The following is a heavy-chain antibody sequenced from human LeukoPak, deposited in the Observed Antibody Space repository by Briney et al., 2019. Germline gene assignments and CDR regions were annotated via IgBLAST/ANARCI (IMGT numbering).Heavy chain of an antibody. D-gene: IGHD3-10*01. CDR1: GFTVSSNY. J-gene: IGHJ4*02. CDR2: IYSGGST. Sequence: GGSLRLSCAASGFTVSSNYMSWVRQAPGKGLEWVSVIYSGGSTYYADSVKGRLTISRDNSKNTLYLQMNSLRAEDTAVYYCARERDAYGSGSYLDYWGQGALVTVPS. V-gene: IGHV3-66*01. CDR3: ARERDAYGSGSYLDY.